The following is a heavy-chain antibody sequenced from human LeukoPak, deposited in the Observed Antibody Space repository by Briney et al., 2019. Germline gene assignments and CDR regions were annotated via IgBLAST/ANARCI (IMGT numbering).Heavy chain of an antibody. Sequence: SETLSLTCTVSGGSISNSNYHWGWIRQPPGKGLGWIGSIYYSGSTYYNPSLKSRVTISVDTSKNQFSLKLSSVTAADTAVYYCARAYSSSWYYNWFDPWGQGTLVTVSS. CDR1: GGSISNSNYH. CDR2: IYYSGST. J-gene: IGHJ5*02. CDR3: ARAYSSSWYYNWFDP. D-gene: IGHD6-13*01. V-gene: IGHV4-39*07.